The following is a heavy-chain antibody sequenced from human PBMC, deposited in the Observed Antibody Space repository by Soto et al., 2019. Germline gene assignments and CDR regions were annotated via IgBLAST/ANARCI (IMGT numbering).Heavy chain of an antibody. CDR1: GFTFSSYS. D-gene: IGHD3-9*01. V-gene: IGHV3-21*01. J-gene: IGHJ6*02. CDR3: ARDQLGDILTGYYYYYYGMDV. Sequence: GGSLRLSCAASGFTFSSYSMNWVRQAPGKGLEWVSSMSSSSSYIYYADSVKGQFTISRDNAKKSLYLQMNSLRAEDTAVYYCARDQLGDILTGYYYYYYGMDVWGQGTTVTVSS. CDR2: MSSSSSYI.